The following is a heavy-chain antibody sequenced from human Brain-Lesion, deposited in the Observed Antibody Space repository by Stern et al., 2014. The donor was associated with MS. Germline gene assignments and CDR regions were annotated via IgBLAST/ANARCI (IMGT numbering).Heavy chain of an antibody. CDR3: ARVPGGVFGGMDV. Sequence: QMQLVQSGAEVKKPGASVKVSCKASGYPFTDYFMHWVRQAPGQGLEWLGWINPYIGDTKYAQKFQGWVTMTRDSSISTAYMELNSLRSDDTAVYYCARVPGGVFGGMDVWGQGTTGT. CDR2: INPYIGDT. D-gene: IGHD2-8*02. J-gene: IGHJ6*02. CDR1: GYPFTDYF. V-gene: IGHV1-2*04.